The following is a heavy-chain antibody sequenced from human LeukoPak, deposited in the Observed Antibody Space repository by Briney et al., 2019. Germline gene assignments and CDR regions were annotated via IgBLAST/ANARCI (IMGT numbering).Heavy chain of an antibody. D-gene: IGHD3-22*01. V-gene: IGHV3-21*06. CDR2: INTVSSYI. J-gene: IGHJ4*02. CDR3: ARLRRNTDSSGFFYYYDY. CDR1: GFSFSSYS. Sequence: TGGSLRLSCAVSGFSFSSYSFNWVRQAPGKGLKWVSSINTVSSYIYYADSLKGRFTISRDNAKNSVYLQMDSLRAEDSAVYYCARLRRNTDSSGFFYYYDYWGQGTLVTVSS.